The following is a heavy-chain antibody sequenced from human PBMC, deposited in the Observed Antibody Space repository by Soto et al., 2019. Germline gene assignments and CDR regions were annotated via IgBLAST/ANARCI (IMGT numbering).Heavy chain of an antibody. CDR3: ARDREYYGSEP. CDR1: GGSISSDGYY. Sequence: QVQLQESGPGLVKPSQTLSLTCTVSGGSISSDGYYWSWIRQHPGKGLEWIGYSYYSGSTYHTPSLKSRVTLPVGTSKNQFSLKLSSVTAADTAVYYCARDREYYGSEPWGQGTLVTVSS. V-gene: IGHV4-31*03. D-gene: IGHD3-10*01. CDR2: SYYSGST. J-gene: IGHJ5*02.